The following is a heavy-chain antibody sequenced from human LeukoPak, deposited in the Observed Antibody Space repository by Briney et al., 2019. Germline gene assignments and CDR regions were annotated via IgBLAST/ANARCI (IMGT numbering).Heavy chain of an antibody. Sequence: PGGSLRLSCAASGFTFSSSDMSWVRQAPGSGLEWVSSIRHSDSNTYYADSVMGRFTISRDNSKNTLYLQMNSLSAEDTVVYYCAKRGNPTVGHHYLDVWGKGTTVSVSS. CDR3: AKRGNPTVGHHYLDV. CDR1: GFTFSSSD. J-gene: IGHJ6*03. V-gene: IGHV3-23*05. CDR2: IRHSDSNT. D-gene: IGHD1-1*01.